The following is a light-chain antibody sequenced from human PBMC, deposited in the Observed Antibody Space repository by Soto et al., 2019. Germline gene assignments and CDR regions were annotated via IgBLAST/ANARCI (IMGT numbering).Light chain of an antibody. CDR2: DND. Sequence: QSVLTQPPSASGPPGQRVTISCSGGSSNIGSNFVYWYQQLPGTAPKLLIYDNDQRPSGVPDRISGSKSGTSASLAISGLRSEDEADYYCAACDESLSGRYVFGTGTKLTVL. V-gene: IGLV1-47*02. CDR1: SSNIGSNF. CDR3: AACDESLSGRYV. J-gene: IGLJ1*01.